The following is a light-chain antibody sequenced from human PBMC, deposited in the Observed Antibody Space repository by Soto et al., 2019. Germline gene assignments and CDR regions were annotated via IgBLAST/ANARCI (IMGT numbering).Light chain of an antibody. Sequence: EIVLTQSPVTLSLSPGERATLSCRASQSVRSNYLAWYQQKPGQAPSLLIYGASSRATGIPDRFSGSGSGTDFTLTISRLEPEDFAVYYCQQYGSSPPLSFGGGTKVEIK. CDR2: GAS. J-gene: IGKJ4*01. V-gene: IGKV3-20*01. CDR1: QSVRSNY. CDR3: QQYGSSPPLS.